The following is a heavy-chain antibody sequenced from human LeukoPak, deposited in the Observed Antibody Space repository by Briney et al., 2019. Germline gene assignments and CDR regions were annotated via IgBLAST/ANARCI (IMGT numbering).Heavy chain of an antibody. CDR1: GYTFTSYD. J-gene: IGHJ5*02. CDR3: ARGEFAVADKYNWFDP. D-gene: IGHD6-19*01. Sequence: ASVKLSCKASGYTFTSYDINWVRQATGQGLEWMGWMNPNSGNTGYAQKFQGRVTITRNTSISTAYMELSSLRSEDTAVYYCARGEFAVADKYNWFDPWGQGTLVTVSS. CDR2: MNPNSGNT. V-gene: IGHV1-8*03.